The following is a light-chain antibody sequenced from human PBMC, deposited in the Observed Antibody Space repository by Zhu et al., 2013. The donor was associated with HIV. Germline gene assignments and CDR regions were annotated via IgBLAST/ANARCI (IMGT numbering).Light chain of an antibody. Sequence: EIVLTQSPATLSLSPGERAILSCRASQSVSSYLAWYQQKPGQAPRLLIYDASSRATGIADRFSGSGSGTDFTLTISRLEPEDSATYYCQQYGTSPRTFGQGTRW. CDR2: DAS. J-gene: IGKJ1*01. V-gene: IGKV3-20*01. CDR3: QQYGTSPRT. CDR1: QSVSSY.